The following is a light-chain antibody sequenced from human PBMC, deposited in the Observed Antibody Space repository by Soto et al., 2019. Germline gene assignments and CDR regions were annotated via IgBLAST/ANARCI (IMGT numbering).Light chain of an antibody. Sequence: QAVATQPHSLSGAPGQRVTISCTGSSSNIGAGYDVPWYQQLPGTAPKLLIYANTNRPSGVPDRFSGSKSGTSASLAITGLRAEDEADYYCQAYDSSLSGYVFGTGTKLTVL. CDR3: QAYDSSLSGYV. CDR2: ANT. CDR1: SSNIGAGYD. V-gene: IGLV1-40*01. J-gene: IGLJ1*01.